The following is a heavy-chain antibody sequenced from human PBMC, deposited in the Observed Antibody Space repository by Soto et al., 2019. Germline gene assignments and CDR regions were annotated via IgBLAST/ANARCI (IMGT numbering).Heavy chain of an antibody. J-gene: IGHJ4*02. CDR2: ITPSGDYT. V-gene: IGHV3-23*01. CDR3: ASPYETSGSYLPFDY. CDR1: GFTFSGYT. Sequence: EVQLLESGGGLIQPGGSLRLSCAASGFTFSGYTMSWVRQAPGKGPEWVSAITPSGDYTTYADSVKGRFTIARDNSKNTRFLQMNGVRADDTAIYDCASPYETSGSYLPFDYWGLGTLVTVSS. D-gene: IGHD3-22*01.